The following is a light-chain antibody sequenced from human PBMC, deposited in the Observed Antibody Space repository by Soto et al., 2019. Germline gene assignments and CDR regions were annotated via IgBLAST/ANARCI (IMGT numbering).Light chain of an antibody. V-gene: IGLV2-14*03. CDR2: DVT. CDR1: SSDVGAYNH. CDR3: SSYTTGTLEGV. Sequence: QSVLTQPASVSGSPGQSITISCTGTSSDVGAYNHVSWYQQYPGKAPKVLIYDVTNRPSVISNRFSGSKSGNTASLTISGLQAEDEADYYCSSYTTGTLEGVFGTGTKLTVL. J-gene: IGLJ1*01.